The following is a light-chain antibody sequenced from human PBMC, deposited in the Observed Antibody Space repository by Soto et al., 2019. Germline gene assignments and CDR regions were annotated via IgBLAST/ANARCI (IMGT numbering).Light chain of an antibody. CDR3: QQYGRSPWT. CDR1: QNVDSRY. J-gene: IGKJ1*01. CDR2: GAS. Sequence: EIVLTQSPGTLSLSPGERATLSCRASQNVDSRYLAWYQQTPGQSPRLLIYGASTRAPGIPDRFSGSGSGTDFTLTISRLEPEDFAVYYCQQYGRSPWTFGQGTKVDIK. V-gene: IGKV3-20*01.